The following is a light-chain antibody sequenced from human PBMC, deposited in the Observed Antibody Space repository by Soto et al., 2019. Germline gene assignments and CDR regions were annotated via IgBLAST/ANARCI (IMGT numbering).Light chain of an antibody. CDR3: CSYTTTSTFV. J-gene: IGLJ2*01. CDR2: EVF. Sequence: QSALTQPASVSGSPGQSITISFTGTSSDVGGYNYVSWYPQHPGKVPKLMIFEVFRRPSGISDRFSGSTSGNTASLTISGLQAEDEADYYCCSYTTTSTFVFGGGTKLTVL. CDR1: SSDVGGYNY. V-gene: IGLV2-14*03.